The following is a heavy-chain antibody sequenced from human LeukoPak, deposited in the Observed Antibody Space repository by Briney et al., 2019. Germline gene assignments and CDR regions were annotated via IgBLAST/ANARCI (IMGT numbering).Heavy chain of an antibody. CDR2: LSGSGGST. V-gene: IGHV3-23*01. J-gene: IGHJ3*02. Sequence: PGGSLRLSCAASGFTFSSYAMSWVRQAPGRGLEWVSALSGSGGSTYYVDSVKGRFTISRDNSENTLYLQMNSLRAEDTALYYCAKGKTYLDAFDIWGQGTMVTVSS. CDR3: AKGKTYLDAFDI. D-gene: IGHD3-10*01. CDR1: GFTFSSYA.